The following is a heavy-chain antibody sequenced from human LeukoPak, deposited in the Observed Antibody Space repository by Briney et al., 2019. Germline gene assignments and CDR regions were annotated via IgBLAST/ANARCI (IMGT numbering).Heavy chain of an antibody. CDR3: ARDQYYGSGSYDY. Sequence: SETLSLTCTVSGGSISSGGYYWIWIRQHPGKGLEWIGYVYYSGSTYYNPSLKSRVTISVDTSKNPFSLKLSSVTAADTAVYYCARDQYYGSGSYDYWGQGTLVTVSS. CDR1: GGSISSGGYY. V-gene: IGHV4-31*03. J-gene: IGHJ4*02. CDR2: VYYSGST. D-gene: IGHD3-10*01.